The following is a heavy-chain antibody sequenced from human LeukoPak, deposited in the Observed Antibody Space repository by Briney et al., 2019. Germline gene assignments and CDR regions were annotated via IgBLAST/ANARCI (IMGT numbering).Heavy chain of an antibody. CDR1: GFTFSSYA. CDR3: ARDEFLDY. V-gene: IGHV3-30-3*01. D-gene: IGHD3-3*01. CDR2: ISYDGSNK. J-gene: IGHJ4*02. Sequence: PGGSLRLSCAASGFTFSSYAMHWVRQAPGKGLEWVAVISYDGSNKYYADSVKGRFTISRDNSKNTLYLQMNSLRAEDTAVYYCARDEFLDYWGQGTLVTVSS.